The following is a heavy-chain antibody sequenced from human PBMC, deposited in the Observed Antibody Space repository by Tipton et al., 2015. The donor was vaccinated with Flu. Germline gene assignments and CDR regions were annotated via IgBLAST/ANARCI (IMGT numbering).Heavy chain of an antibody. J-gene: IGHJ4*02. CDR2: ISGYNGRT. CDR1: GYTFTIYG. D-gene: IGHD2-15*01. V-gene: IGHV1-18*01. Sequence: QSEAEVKEPGASVRVSCKASGYTFTIYGIAWVRQAPGQGLEWVGWISGYNGRTDSAPKLQGRATMSTDTYTSKAYMVLRSLRSGDTAVYYCARDSRYHCSGDTCPDFDYWGRWTQVAVSS. CDR3: ARDSRYHCSGDTCPDFDY.